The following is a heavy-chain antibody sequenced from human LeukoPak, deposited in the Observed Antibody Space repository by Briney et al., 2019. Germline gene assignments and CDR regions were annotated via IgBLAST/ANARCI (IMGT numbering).Heavy chain of an antibody. D-gene: IGHD5-12*01. CDR1: GYTFTGYY. Sequence: ASVKVSCKASGYTFTGYYMHWVRQAPGQGLEWMGWMNPNSGNTGYAQKFQGRVTMTRNTSISTAYMELSSLRSEDTAVYYCARGRGATITFLNWFDPWGQGTLVTVSS. V-gene: IGHV1-8*02. CDR2: MNPNSGNT. CDR3: ARGRGATITFLNWFDP. J-gene: IGHJ5*02.